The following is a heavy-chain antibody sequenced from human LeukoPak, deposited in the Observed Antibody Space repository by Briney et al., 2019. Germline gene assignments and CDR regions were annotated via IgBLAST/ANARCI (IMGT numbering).Heavy chain of an antibody. J-gene: IGHJ4*02. CDR2: IYYSGST. CDR3: ARLGDYFNYYFDY. V-gene: IGHV4-39*01. CDR1: GGSISSSSYY. Sequence: SSETLSLTCTVSGGSISSSSYYWGWIRQPPGKGLEWIGSIYYSGSTYYNPSLKSRVTISVNTSKNQFSLKLSSVTAADTAVYYCARLGDYFNYYFDYWGQGTLVTVSS. D-gene: IGHD3-10*01.